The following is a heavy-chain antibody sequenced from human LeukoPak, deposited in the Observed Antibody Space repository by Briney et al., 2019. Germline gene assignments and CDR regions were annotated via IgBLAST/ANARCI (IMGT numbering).Heavy chain of an antibody. CDR2: IRYDGSNK. V-gene: IGHV3-30*02. CDR1: GFTFSSYG. Sequence: GGSLRLSCAASGFTFSSYGMHWVRRAPGKGLEWVAFIRYDGSNKYYADSVKGRFTISRDNSKNTLYLQMNSLRAEDTAVYYCAKSVGATDPFDYWGQGTLVTVSS. CDR3: AKSVGATDPFDY. J-gene: IGHJ4*02. D-gene: IGHD1-26*01.